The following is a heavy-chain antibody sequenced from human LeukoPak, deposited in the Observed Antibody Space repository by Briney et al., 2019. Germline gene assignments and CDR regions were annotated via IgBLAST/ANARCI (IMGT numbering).Heavy chain of an antibody. J-gene: IGHJ6*03. CDR3: AGATPYSSSWYVYYYYYMDV. CDR1: GFTFSSYS. Sequence: GGSLRLSCAASGFTFSSYSMNWVRQAPGKGLEWVSSISSSSSYIYYADSVKGRFTISRDNAKNSLYLQMNSLRAEDTAVYYCAGATPYSSSWYVYYYYYMDVWGKGTTVTVSS. D-gene: IGHD6-13*01. CDR2: ISSSSSYI. V-gene: IGHV3-21*01.